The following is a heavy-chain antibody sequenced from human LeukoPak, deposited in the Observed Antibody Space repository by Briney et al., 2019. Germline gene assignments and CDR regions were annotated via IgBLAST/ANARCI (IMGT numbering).Heavy chain of an antibody. V-gene: IGHV3-30*04. CDR2: ISYDGSNK. Sequence: GGSLRLPCAASGFTFSSYAMHWVRQAPGKGLEWVAVISYDGSNKYYADSVKGRFTISRDNSKNTLYLQMNSLRAEDTAVYYCARDPYSSSSGVDYWGQGTLVTVSS. J-gene: IGHJ4*02. CDR1: GFTFSSYA. CDR3: ARDPYSSSSGVDY. D-gene: IGHD6-6*01.